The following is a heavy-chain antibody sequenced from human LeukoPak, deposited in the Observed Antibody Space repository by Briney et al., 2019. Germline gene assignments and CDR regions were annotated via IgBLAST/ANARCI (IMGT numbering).Heavy chain of an antibody. CDR3: AKAGSSGWYWGDY. J-gene: IGHJ4*02. D-gene: IGHD6-19*01. V-gene: IGHV3-30*18. CDR1: GFTFSSYG. Sequence: GGSLRLSCAASGFTFSSYGMHWVRQAPGKGLGWVALISYDGSNKYYADSVKGRFTISRDNSKNTLSLQMNSLRAEDTGVYYCAKAGSSGWYWGDYWGQGTLVTVSS. CDR2: ISYDGSNK.